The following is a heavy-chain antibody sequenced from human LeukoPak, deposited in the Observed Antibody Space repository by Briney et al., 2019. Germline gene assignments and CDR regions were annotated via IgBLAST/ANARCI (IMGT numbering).Heavy chain of an antibody. V-gene: IGHV3-73*01. CDR3: ARPAHEYFDILTGPGDAFDI. Sequence: GGSLRLSCAASGFTFSGSAMHWVRQASGKGLEWVGRIRSRANSYATPYGASVKGRFTISRDDSKNTLYLQMNSLRVEDTAVYYCARPAHEYFDILTGPGDAFDIWGQGTMVTVSS. CDR2: IRSRANSYAT. D-gene: IGHD3-9*01. J-gene: IGHJ3*02. CDR1: GFTFSGSA.